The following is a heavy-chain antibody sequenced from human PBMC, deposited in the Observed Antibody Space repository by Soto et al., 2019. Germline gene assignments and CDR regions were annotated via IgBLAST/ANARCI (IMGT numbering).Heavy chain of an antibody. CDR2: IIPIFGTA. Sequence: QVQLVQSGAEVKKPGSSVKVSCKASGGTFSSYAISWVRQAPGQGLEWMGGIIPIFGTANYAQKFQGRVTITADESXXTXYXXLSSLRSEDTAVYYCARVAGYSSSWTTYYYYGMDVWGQGTTVTVSS. CDR1: GGTFSSYA. D-gene: IGHD6-13*01. CDR3: ARVAGYSSSWTTYYYYGMDV. V-gene: IGHV1-69*12. J-gene: IGHJ6*02.